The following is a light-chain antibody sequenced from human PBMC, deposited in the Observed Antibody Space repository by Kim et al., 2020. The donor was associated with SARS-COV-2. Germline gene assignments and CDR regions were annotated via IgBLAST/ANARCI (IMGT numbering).Light chain of an antibody. Sequence: GQTASITCSGDKLGDKYACWYQQKPGQSPVLVIYQDSKRPSGIPERFSGSNSGNTATLTISGTQAMDEADYYCQAWDSSTGGIWVFGGGTQLTVL. CDR3: QAWDSSTGGIWV. CDR1: KLGDKY. J-gene: IGLJ3*02. V-gene: IGLV3-1*01. CDR2: QDS.